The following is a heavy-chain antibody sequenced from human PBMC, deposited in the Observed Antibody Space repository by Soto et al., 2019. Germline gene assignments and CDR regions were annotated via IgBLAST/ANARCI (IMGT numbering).Heavy chain of an antibody. V-gene: IGHV4-31*03. CDR3: AREEEYYGSGSYYSNNWFDP. D-gene: IGHD3-10*01. J-gene: IGHJ5*02. CDR2: IYYSGST. CDR1: GGSISSGGYY. Sequence: PSETLSLTCTVSGGSISSGGYYWSWIRQHPGKGLEWIGYIYYSGSTYYNPSLKSRVTISVDTSKNQFSLKLSSVTAADTAVYYCAREEEYYGSGSYYSNNWFDPWGQGTLVTVSS.